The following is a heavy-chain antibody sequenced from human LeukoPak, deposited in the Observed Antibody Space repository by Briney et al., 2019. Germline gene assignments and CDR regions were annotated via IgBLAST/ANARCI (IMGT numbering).Heavy chain of an antibody. Sequence: PGGSLRLSCTASGFSFSGHWMHWARHLPGKGLVWVSRISPTGSTTSYADSVKGRITVSRDNAKNTLYLQVNNLRAEDTAVYYCARGPNSNWSGLDFWGQGTLLAVSS. CDR1: GFSFSGHW. J-gene: IGHJ4*02. V-gene: IGHV3-74*01. CDR2: ISPTGSTT. CDR3: ARGPNSNWSGLDF. D-gene: IGHD6-6*01.